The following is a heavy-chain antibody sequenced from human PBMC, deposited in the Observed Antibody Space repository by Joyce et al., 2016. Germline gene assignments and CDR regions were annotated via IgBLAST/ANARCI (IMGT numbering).Heavy chain of an antibody. CDR3: VRVRQSGNINDY. CDR2: ITPIFATD. V-gene: IGHV1-69*06. J-gene: IGHJ4*02. CDR1: GGTRSGYA. Sequence: QMQLVQSGAEVKKPGSSVKVSCRAFGGTRSGYAISWVRQAPGQGLEWMEGITPIFATDKYAQKFQTRLTITADKSTNTAYMELSSLRSEDTAIYYCVRVRQSGNINDYWGQGTQVTVSS.